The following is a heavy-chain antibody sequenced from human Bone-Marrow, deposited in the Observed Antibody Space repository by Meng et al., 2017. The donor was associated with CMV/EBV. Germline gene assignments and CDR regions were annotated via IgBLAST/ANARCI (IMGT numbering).Heavy chain of an antibody. CDR3: ATGPSTAMVLYYYYYDMDV. CDR1: GYTFTSYG. Sequence: ASVKVSCKASGYTFTSYGISWVRQAPGQGLEWMGWISAYNGNTNYAQKLQGRVTMTRDTSINTAYMELSWLRSDDTAVYYCATGPSTAMVLYYYYYDMDVWGQGTTVTVSS. D-gene: IGHD5-18*01. CDR2: ISAYNGNT. V-gene: IGHV1-18*01. J-gene: IGHJ6*02.